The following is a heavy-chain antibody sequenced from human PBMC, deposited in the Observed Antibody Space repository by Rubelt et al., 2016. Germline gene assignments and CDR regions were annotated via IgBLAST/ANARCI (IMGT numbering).Heavy chain of an antibody. D-gene: IGHD5-24*01. CDR3: ARTKTVEMATIPLAY. CDR1: GYTFTSYG. CDR2: ISAYNGNT. J-gene: IGHJ4*02. V-gene: IGHV1-18*01. Sequence: QVQLVQSGAEVKKPGASVKVSCKASGYTFTSYGISWVRQAPGQGLEWMGWISAYNGNTNYAQKLQGRVTMTTDKSTSSVYMELSSLRSEDTAVYYCARTKTVEMATIPLAYWGQGTLVTVSS.